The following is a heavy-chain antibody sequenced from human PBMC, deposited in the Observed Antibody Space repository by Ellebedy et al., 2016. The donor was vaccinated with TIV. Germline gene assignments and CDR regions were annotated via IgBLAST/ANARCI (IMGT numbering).Heavy chain of an antibody. CDR2: IYSGGST. CDR3: ASLSSGRWFVDY. Sequence: GESLKISCAASGFTVSSNHMSWVRQAPGKGLEWVSVIYSGGSTYYADSVKGRFTISRDNSKNTLYLQMNSLRAEDTAVYYCASLSSGRWFVDYWGQGTLVTVSS. J-gene: IGHJ4*02. D-gene: IGHD3-22*01. V-gene: IGHV3-66*01. CDR1: GFTVSSNH.